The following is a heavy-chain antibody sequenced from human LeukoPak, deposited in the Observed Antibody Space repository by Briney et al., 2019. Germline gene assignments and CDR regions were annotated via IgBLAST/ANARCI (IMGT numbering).Heavy chain of an antibody. Sequence: GGSLRLSCAASGFTFSSYGMHWVRQAPGKGLEWVAFIRYDGSNKYYADSVKGRFTISRDNSKNTLYLQMNSLRAEDTAVYYCAKVPTWPYYDILTGGKDYYYYMDVWGKGTTVTISS. CDR3: AKVPTWPYYDILTGGKDYYYYMDV. CDR1: GFTFSSYG. V-gene: IGHV3-30*02. J-gene: IGHJ6*03. CDR2: IRYDGSNK. D-gene: IGHD3-9*01.